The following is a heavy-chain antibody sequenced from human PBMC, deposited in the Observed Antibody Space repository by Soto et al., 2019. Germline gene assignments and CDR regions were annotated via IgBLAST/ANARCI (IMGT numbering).Heavy chain of an antibody. Sequence: GGSLRLSCAASGFTFSSYSMNWVRQAPGKGLEWVSYISSSSSTIYYADSVKGRFTISRDNAKNSLYLQMNSLRAEDTAVYYCARDRVWGLLSPPGDYWGQGTLVTVSS. CDR3: ARDRVWGLLSPPGDY. V-gene: IGHV3-48*01. CDR1: GFTFSSYS. CDR2: ISSSSSTI. J-gene: IGHJ4*02. D-gene: IGHD3-16*02.